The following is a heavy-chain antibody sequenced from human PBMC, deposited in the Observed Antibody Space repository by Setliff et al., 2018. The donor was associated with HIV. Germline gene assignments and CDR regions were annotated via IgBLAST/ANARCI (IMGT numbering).Heavy chain of an antibody. J-gene: IGHJ4*02. V-gene: IGHV4-39*01. Sequence: TSETLSLTCTLSGDSISSGFYYWGWIRQPPGKGLEWIGSKYNGGNIYYNPSLKSRVTISIDTSKSQFYLKLSSVTAADTAVYFCARLKTGPAPVDYWGQGTLVTVSS. CDR3: ARLKTGPAPVDY. D-gene: IGHD1-1*01. CDR2: KYNGGNI. CDR1: GDSISSGFYY.